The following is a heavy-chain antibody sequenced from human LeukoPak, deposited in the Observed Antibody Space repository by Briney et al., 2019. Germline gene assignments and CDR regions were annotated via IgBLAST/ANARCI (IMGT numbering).Heavy chain of an antibody. CDR1: GFTFNDYY. CDR2: IGSSGDSI. CDR3: ARWSAGSYYYYGMDV. D-gene: IGHD3-10*01. V-gene: IGHV3-11*04. J-gene: IGHJ6*02. Sequence: GGSLRLSCAASGFTFNDYYMSWIRQAPGKGLEWISYIGSSGDSINYADSVKGRFTISRDNAKNSLSLQMNSLRAEDTAVYYCARWSAGSYYYYGMDVWGQGTTVTVSS.